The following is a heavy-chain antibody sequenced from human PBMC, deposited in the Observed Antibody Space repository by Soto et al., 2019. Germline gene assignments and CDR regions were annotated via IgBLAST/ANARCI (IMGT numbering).Heavy chain of an antibody. CDR2: IYWDDGK. Sequence: SGPTLVNPTQTHTLTCVFSGFSLNTGGVTVGWIRQPPGKALEWVALIYWDDGKRYSPSLKSRLTITKETSRNQVVLTMTNVDPEDTAPYFCAHSPAPRVYFQHWGEGTLVPVSS. D-gene: IGHD3-10*01. CDR1: GFSLNTGGVT. J-gene: IGHJ1*01. V-gene: IGHV2-5*02. CDR3: AHSPAPRVYFQH.